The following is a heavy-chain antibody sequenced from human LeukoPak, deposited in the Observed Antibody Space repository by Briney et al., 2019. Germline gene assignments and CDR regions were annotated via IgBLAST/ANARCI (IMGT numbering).Heavy chain of an antibody. CDR1: GFTFSSYA. CDR3: AKVQSHVDTAMVSAFDI. CDR2: ISGSGGST. V-gene: IGHV3-23*01. J-gene: IGHJ3*02. Sequence: PGGSLRLSCAASGFTFSSYAMSWVRQAPGKGLEWVSAISGSGGSTYYADSVKGRFTISRDNSKNTLYLQMNSLRAEDTAVYYCAKVQSHVDTAMVSAFDIWGQGTMVTVSS. D-gene: IGHD5-18*01.